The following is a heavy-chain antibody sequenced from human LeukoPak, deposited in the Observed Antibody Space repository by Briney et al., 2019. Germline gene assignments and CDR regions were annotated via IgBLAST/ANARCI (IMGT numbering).Heavy chain of an antibody. Sequence: GGSLRPSCAASGFTFSSYGMHWVRQAPGKGLEWVAFIRYDGSNKYYADSVKGRFTISRDNSKNTLYLQMNSLRAEDTAVYYCAKISSSSWLASYYYYYMDVWGKGTTVTISS. J-gene: IGHJ6*03. CDR2: IRYDGSNK. D-gene: IGHD6-13*01. V-gene: IGHV3-30*02. CDR1: GFTFSSYG. CDR3: AKISSSSWLASYYYYYMDV.